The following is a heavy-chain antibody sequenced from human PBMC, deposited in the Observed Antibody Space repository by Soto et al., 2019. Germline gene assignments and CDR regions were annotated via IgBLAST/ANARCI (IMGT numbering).Heavy chain of an antibody. D-gene: IGHD3-10*01. J-gene: IGHJ5*02. V-gene: IGHV3-30*04. CDR1: GLTLSTSA. CDR2: ISHDGSHE. Sequence: QGQLHESGGGVVQPGRSLRLSCAASGLTLSTSAMQWVRQAPGKGLEWVAMISHDGSHEYYGDSVKGRFSVSRDNSHNILHLQMNSLRIEDTAVYFCARNSDHRLVRGWLDPWGQGTLVTVSS. CDR3: ARNSDHRLVRGWLDP.